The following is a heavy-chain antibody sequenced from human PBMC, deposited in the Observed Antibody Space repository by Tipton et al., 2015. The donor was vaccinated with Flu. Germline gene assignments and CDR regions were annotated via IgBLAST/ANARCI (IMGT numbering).Heavy chain of an antibody. D-gene: IGHD3-10*01. J-gene: IGHJ4*02. CDR2: ISTNGGGT. Sequence: SLRLSCAASGFTFSSYDMHWVRQAPGKGLEYVSSISTNGGGTYYADSVKGRFIIPRDNSKNTLYLQMGSLRAEDMAVYYCAREGPMVQGIITTTGFDSWGQGTLVTVSS. V-gene: IGHV3-64*02. CDR3: AREGPMVQGIITTTGFDS. CDR1: GFTFSSYD.